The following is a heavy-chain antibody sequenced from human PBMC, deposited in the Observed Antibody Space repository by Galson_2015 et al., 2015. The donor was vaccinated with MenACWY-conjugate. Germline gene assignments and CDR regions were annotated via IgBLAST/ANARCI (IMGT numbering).Heavy chain of an antibody. J-gene: IGHJ5*02. V-gene: IGHV4-61*01. CDR2: IYYSGST. D-gene: IGHD3-10*01. CDR3: ARAHAPPPAVGSGSYLSKLSQPSPYNWFDP. CDR1: CGSLSSGSYY. Sequence: ETLSLTCTVSCGSLSSGSYYWSWVRPPPGKGLGWVGDIYYSGSTNYNPSPKSRVTISVDTSKNQFSLKLSSVTAADTAVYYCARAHAPPPAVGSGSYLSKLSQPSPYNWFDPWGQGTLVTVSS.